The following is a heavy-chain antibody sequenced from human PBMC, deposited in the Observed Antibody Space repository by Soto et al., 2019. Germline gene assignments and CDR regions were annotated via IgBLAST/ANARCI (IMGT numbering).Heavy chain of an antibody. CDR2: IYYRGST. D-gene: IGHD4-17*01. Sequence: SETLSLTCTVSGGSISSSNCYWGWIRQPPGKGLEWIGSIYYRGSTYYNPSLKSRVTISVDTSKNQLSLRLSSVTAADTAVYYCAKLGSTVTENWFDPWGQGTLVTVSS. CDR1: GGSISSSNCY. CDR3: AKLGSTVTENWFDP. J-gene: IGHJ5*02. V-gene: IGHV4-39*01.